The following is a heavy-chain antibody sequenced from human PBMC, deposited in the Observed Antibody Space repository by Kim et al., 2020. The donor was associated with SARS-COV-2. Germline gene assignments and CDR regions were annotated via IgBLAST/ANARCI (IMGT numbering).Heavy chain of an antibody. V-gene: IGHV5-51*01. CDR1: GYLFTDFW. Sequence: GESLKISCKTSGYLFTDFWIGWVRQMAGKGLEWMGIIYPGASDTRYSPSFQGLVTISVDKSSTTAYLQWSSLEVSDSAIYYCAQAASRGGTARDWFDPWGQGTLVTVSS. CDR2: IYPGASDT. CDR3: AQAASRGGTARDWFDP. J-gene: IGHJ5*02. D-gene: IGHD3-16*01.